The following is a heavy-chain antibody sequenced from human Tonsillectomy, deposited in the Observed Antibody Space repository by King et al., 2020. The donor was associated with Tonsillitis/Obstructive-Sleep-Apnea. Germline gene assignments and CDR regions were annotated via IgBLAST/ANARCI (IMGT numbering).Heavy chain of an antibody. J-gene: IGHJ4*02. Sequence: QLQESGPGLVRPSGTLSLTCAVSGGSISTSHWWRWVRQPPGKGLEWIGDIFHSGATNYNPSLKSRVTMSVDFSQNHFSLTLTSVTAADTAVYYCATPTDIDYYFDHWGQGALVTVSS. CDR2: IFHSGAT. CDR3: ATPTDIDYYFDH. D-gene: IGHD4/OR15-4a*01. V-gene: IGHV4-4*02. CDR1: GGSISTSHW.